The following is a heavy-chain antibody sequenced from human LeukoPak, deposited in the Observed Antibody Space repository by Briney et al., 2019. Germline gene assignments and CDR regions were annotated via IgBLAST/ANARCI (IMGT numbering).Heavy chain of an antibody. V-gene: IGHV4-39*07. CDR1: GGSISSSSYY. J-gene: IGHJ4*02. CDR3: ARVGRLYYDKGPYFDY. Sequence: SETLSLTCTVSGGSISSSSYYWGWIRQPPGKGLEWIGNIYYSGSTYYNPSLKSRVTISVGTSKNQFSLKLSSVTAADTAVYYCARVGRLYYDKGPYFDYWGQGTLVTVSS. D-gene: IGHD3-9*01. CDR2: IYYSGST.